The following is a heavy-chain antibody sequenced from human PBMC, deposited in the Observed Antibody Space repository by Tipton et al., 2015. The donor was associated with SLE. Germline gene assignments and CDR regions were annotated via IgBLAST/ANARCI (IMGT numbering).Heavy chain of an antibody. CDR1: GFTFSSYA. Sequence: SLRLSCAASGFTFSSYAMSWVRQAPGKGLEWVSAISGSGGSTYYADSVKGRFTISRDNSKNTLYLQMSSLRDEDTAVYYCARETPVYYYGSGSLHWGQGTLVTVSS. CDR2: ISGSGGST. CDR3: ARETPVYYYGSGSLH. J-gene: IGHJ4*02. D-gene: IGHD3-10*01. V-gene: IGHV3-23*01.